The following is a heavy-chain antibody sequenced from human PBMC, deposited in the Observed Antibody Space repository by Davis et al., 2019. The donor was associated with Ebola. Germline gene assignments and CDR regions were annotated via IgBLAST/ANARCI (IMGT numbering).Heavy chain of an antibody. D-gene: IGHD2-2*01. CDR1: GYTFTNNW. CDR3: ARQGYCNTTSCNNWFDP. V-gene: IGHV5-51*01. J-gene: IGHJ5*02. CDR2: IYPGDSDT. Sequence: GESLKISCTASGYTFTNNWIGWVRQMPGRGLEWMGIIYPGDSDTIYSPSFQGQVTISADKSISTAYLQWSSLKASDTAMYYCARQGYCNTTSCNNWFDPWGQGALVTVSS.